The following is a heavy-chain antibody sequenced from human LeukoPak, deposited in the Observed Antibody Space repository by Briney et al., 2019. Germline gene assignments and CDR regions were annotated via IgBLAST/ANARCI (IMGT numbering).Heavy chain of an antibody. CDR1: GFTFSSYA. CDR3: ATSPNYYGSGSYSHY. Sequence: GGSLRLSCAASGFTFSSYAMSWVRQAPGKGLEWVSAISGSGGSTYYADSVKGRFTISRDNSKNTLYLQMNSLRAEDTAVYHCATSPNYYGSGSYSHYWGQGTLVTVSS. D-gene: IGHD3-10*01. CDR2: ISGSGGST. J-gene: IGHJ4*02. V-gene: IGHV3-23*01.